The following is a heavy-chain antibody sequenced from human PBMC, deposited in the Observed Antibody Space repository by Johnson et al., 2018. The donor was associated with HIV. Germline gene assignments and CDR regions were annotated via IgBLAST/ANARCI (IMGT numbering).Heavy chain of an antibody. Sequence: VQLVESGGGLVQRGGSLRLSCAASGFTVSSNYMTWVRQAPGKGLEWVSVIYSGGSTYYADSVKGRFTISRDHSENTLYLQMNSLRAEDTAVYYCAKDMRQWELLDAFDIWGQGTMVTVSS. D-gene: IGHD1-26*01. CDR2: IYSGGST. J-gene: IGHJ3*02. CDR1: GFTVSSNY. V-gene: IGHV3-66*02. CDR3: AKDMRQWELLDAFDI.